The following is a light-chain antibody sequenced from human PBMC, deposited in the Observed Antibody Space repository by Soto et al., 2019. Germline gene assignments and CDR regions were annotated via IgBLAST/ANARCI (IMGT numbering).Light chain of an antibody. CDR2: AAS. Sequence: KITRFHSSLSASVGDRVTITCRGSRDIKSSLAWYQQKPGNAPKSLIYAASSLQTGVPSRFSGSESGTDFTLTISNLQPEDSATYYCQQYNIYPLTFGGGTKVEIK. CDR1: RDIKSS. V-gene: IGKV1D-16*01. CDR3: QQYNIYPLT. J-gene: IGKJ4*01.